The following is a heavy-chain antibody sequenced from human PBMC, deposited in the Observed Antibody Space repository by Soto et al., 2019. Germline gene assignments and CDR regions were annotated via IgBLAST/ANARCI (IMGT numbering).Heavy chain of an antibody. CDR2: VFSSGST. V-gene: IGHV4-4*07. J-gene: IGHJ6*02. CDR3: ARAAFSYFGMDV. Sequence: PSETLSLTCSVPGGAISSYYWSWVRQPAGKGLEWIGRVFSSGSTNYNASLKSRVTMSIETSKNEVSLTLRSVTAADTGVYYCARAAFSYFGMDVWGQGTTVTVYS. CDR1: GGAISSYY. D-gene: IGHD3-3*02.